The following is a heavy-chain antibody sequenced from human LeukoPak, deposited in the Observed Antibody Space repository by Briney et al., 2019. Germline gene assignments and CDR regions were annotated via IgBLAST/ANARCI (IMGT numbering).Heavy chain of an antibody. D-gene: IGHD3-22*01. CDR1: GGSISSSSYY. CDR3: ARHPKVVKRALAGAFDI. J-gene: IGHJ3*02. Sequence: SETLSPTCTVSGGSISSSSYYWGWIRQPPGKGLEWIGYIYYSGSTYYNPSLKSRVTISVDTSKNQFSLKLSSVTAADTAAYYCARHPKVVKRALAGAFDIWGQGTMVTVSS. CDR2: IYYSGST. V-gene: IGHV4-39*01.